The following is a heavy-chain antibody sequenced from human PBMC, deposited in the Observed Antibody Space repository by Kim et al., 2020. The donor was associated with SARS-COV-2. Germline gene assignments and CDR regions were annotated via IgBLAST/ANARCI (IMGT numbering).Heavy chain of an antibody. J-gene: IGHJ4*02. CDR1: GYSFTSYW. CDR3: AKGYCSSTSCLDY. V-gene: IGHV5-10-1*01. CDR2: IDPSDSYT. D-gene: IGHD2-2*01. Sequence: GESLKISCKGSGYSFTSYWISWVRQMPGKGLEWMGRIDPSDSYTNYSPSFQGHVTISADKSISTAYLQWSSLKASDTAMYYCAKGYCSSTSCLDYWGQGTLVTVSS.